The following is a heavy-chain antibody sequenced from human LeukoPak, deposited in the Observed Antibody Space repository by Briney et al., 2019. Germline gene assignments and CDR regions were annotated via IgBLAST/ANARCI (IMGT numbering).Heavy chain of an antibody. D-gene: IGHD5-24*01. CDR2: IIPIFGTA. CDR1: GGTFSSYA. Sequence: SVKVSCKCSGGTFSSYAISWVRQAPGQGLDWMGGIIPIFGTANYAQKFQGRVTITTDESTSTAYMELSSLRSEDTAVYYCARGDGYKNWFDPWGQGTLVTVSS. J-gene: IGHJ5*02. CDR3: ARGDGYKNWFDP. V-gene: IGHV1-69*05.